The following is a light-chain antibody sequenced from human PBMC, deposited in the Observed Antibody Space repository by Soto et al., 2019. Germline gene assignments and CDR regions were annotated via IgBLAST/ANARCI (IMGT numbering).Light chain of an antibody. CDR2: EVN. Sequence: QSVLTQAASVSESPGQSISLSCGGTSTDVGSHNYVSWYQQHPGKAPKLIIFEVNNRPSGVSHRFSGSKSGNTASLTISDLQGEDEADYYCSSYTTNNPVVFGGGTKLTVL. J-gene: IGLJ2*01. V-gene: IGLV2-14*01. CDR1: STDVGSHNY. CDR3: SSYTTNNPVV.